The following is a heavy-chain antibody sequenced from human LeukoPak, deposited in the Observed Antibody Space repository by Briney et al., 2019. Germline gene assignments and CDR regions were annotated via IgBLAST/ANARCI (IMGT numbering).Heavy chain of an antibody. CDR3: ATDSPETAAFDY. J-gene: IGHJ4*02. CDR1: GFSFSTYS. CDR2: IVGSSSTI. D-gene: IGHD1-1*01. V-gene: IGHV3-48*04. Sequence: GGSLRLSCAASGFSFSTYSTNWVRQAPGKGLEWVSYIVGSSSTIYYADSVKGRFTISRDNAKNSLYLQMDSLRAEDTAVYYCATDSPETAAFDYWGQGTLVTVSS.